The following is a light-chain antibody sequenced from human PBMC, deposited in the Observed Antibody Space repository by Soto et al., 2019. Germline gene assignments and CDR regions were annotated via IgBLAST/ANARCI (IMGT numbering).Light chain of an antibody. V-gene: IGKV3-15*01. CDR1: QSVSSN. J-gene: IGKJ3*01. CDR3: QQYNNWPGT. CDR2: GAS. Sequence: EIVMTQSPATLSVSPGERATLSCRASQSVSSNLAWYQQKPGQAPRILIYGASTRATGILARFSGSGSGTEFPLTISSLQSEDFAVYYCQQYNNWPGTFGPGTKVDIK.